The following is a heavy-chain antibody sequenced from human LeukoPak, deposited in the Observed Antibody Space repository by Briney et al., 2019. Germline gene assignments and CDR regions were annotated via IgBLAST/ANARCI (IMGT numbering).Heavy chain of an antibody. CDR1: GFTFSSYG. J-gene: IGHJ6*03. CDR3: ARDGLAEVGVEGTGPSSYYYMDV. V-gene: IGHV3-7*03. Sequence: GGSLRLSCAASGFTFSSYGMHWVRQAPGKGLEWVANIKKDGSEKYYVDSVKGRFTISRDNAKNSLYLQMNSLRAEDTAVYYCARDGLAEVGVEGTGPSSYYYMDVWGKGTTVTVSS. CDR2: IKKDGSEK. D-gene: IGHD2-15*01.